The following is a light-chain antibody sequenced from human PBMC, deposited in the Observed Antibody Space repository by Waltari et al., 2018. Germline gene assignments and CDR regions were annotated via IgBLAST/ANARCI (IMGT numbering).Light chain of an antibody. Sequence: EIVMTQSPATLSVSPGESATLYCRASQSISSQLAWYQQKPGQAPRLLIYGASTRATGIPARFSGSGSGTEFTLTISSLQSEDFAVYFCQQYHESPPITFGPGTKVDIK. CDR1: QSISSQ. CDR2: GAS. J-gene: IGKJ3*01. V-gene: IGKV3-15*01. CDR3: QQYHESPPIT.